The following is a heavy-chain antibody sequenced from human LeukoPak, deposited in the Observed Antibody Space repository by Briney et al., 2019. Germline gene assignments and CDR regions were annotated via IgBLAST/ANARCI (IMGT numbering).Heavy chain of an antibody. Sequence: KPSETLSLTCTVSGGSISSYYWSWIRQPAGKGLEWIGRIYTSGNTNYDPSLKSRVTMSVDTSKNQFSLQLNSVTPEDTAVYYCASGNWNYFDYWGQGTLVTVSS. J-gene: IGHJ4*02. D-gene: IGHD1-20*01. CDR3: ASGNWNYFDY. CDR2: IYTSGNT. V-gene: IGHV4-4*07. CDR1: GGSISSYY.